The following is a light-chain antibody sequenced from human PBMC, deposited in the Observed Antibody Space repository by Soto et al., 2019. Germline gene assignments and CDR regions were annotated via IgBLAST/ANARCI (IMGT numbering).Light chain of an antibody. CDR2: STS. CDR1: SGSVSTANN. J-gene: IGLJ1*01. Sequence: QAVVTQASSFSVSPGGTVTLTCGLISGSVSTANNPNWYQQTPGQAPRTLIYSTSTRSSGVPDRFSGSILGNKAALTITEAQADDESDYYCALFMGNGISVFGTGTKVTVL. CDR3: ALFMGNGISV. V-gene: IGLV8-61*01.